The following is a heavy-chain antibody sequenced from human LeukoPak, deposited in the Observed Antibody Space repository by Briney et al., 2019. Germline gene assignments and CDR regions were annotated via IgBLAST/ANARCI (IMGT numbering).Heavy chain of an antibody. Sequence: ASVKVSCKASGYTFTSYDINWVRQATGQGLEWMGWMNPNSGNTGYAQKFQGRVTMTRNTSISTAYMELSSLRSEDTAVYYCARFYYDSSGYYYWYYYCYYGMDVWGQGTTVTVSS. CDR3: ARFYYDSSGYYYWYYYCYYGMDV. J-gene: IGHJ6*02. V-gene: IGHV1-8*01. CDR2: MNPNSGNT. D-gene: IGHD3-22*01. CDR1: GYTFTSYD.